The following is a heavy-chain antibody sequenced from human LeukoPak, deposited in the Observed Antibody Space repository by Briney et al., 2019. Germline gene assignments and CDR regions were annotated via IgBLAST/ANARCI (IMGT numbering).Heavy chain of an antibody. J-gene: IGHJ4*02. CDR2: ISYDGSNK. CDR3: AKNKWFGIAAAGPFDY. Sequence: GRSLRLSCAASGFTFSSYGMHWVRQAPGKGLEWVAVISYDGSNKYYADSVKGRFTISRDNSKNTLYLQMNSLRAEDTAVYYCAKNKWFGIAAAGPFDYWGQGTLVTVSS. D-gene: IGHD6-13*01. V-gene: IGHV3-30*18. CDR1: GFTFSSYG.